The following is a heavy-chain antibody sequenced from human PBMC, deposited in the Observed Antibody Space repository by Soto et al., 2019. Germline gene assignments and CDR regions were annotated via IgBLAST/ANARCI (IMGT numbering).Heavy chain of an antibody. CDR2: ISSSSGYI. CDR1: GFIFSNYS. J-gene: IGHJ5*02. CDR3: ATTAAPRYYNDAGYNWFDP. D-gene: IGHD3-22*01. V-gene: IGHV3-21*01. Sequence: EVQLVESGGGLVKPGGSLRLSCAASGFIFSNYSMNWVRQAPGKGLEWVSSISSSSGYIYYADSVKGRFTISRDNAKNSLYLQMNSLRAEDTAVYYCATTAAPRYYNDAGYNWFDPWGQGTLVTVSS.